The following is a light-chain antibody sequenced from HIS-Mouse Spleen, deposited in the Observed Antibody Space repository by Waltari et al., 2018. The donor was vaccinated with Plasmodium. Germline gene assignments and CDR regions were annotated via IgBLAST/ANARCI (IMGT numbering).Light chain of an antibody. CDR3: QAWDSSTVV. Sequence: SYELTQPHSVSVSPGQTASITCSGDKLGDKYACWYQQKPGQSPVLVIYQDSKRPSGIPERFSRSNSGNTATLTISGTQAMDEADYYCQAWDSSTVVFGGGTKLTVL. V-gene: IGLV3-1*01. CDR1: KLGDKY. CDR2: QDS. J-gene: IGLJ2*01.